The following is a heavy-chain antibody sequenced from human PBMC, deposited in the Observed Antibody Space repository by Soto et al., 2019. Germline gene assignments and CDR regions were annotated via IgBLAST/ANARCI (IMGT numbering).Heavy chain of an antibody. D-gene: IGHD2-2*01. V-gene: IGHV4-31*03. CDR2: ISYNGST. CDR3: ARECSSTSCPFHY. J-gene: IGHJ4*02. Sequence: QVQLQESGSGLVKPSQTLSLTCTVSGGSLSSGRYYWSWIRQHPGKGLEWLGYISYNGSTYYRPSLKSRVTISRDTSKNQFSLKLTHVPAADTAVYYCARECSSTSCPFHYWGQGTLVTVSS. CDR1: GGSLSSGRYY.